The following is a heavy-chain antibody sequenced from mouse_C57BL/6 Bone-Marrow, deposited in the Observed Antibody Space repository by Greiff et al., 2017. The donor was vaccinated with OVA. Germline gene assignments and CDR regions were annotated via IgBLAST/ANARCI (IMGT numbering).Heavy chain of an antibody. J-gene: IGHJ2*01. CDR2: IDPSDSYT. V-gene: IGHV1-69*01. CDR1: GYTFTSYW. Sequence: QVQLQQPGAELVMPGASVKLSCKASGYTFTSYWMHWVKQRPGQGLEWIGEIDPSDSYTNSNQKFKGKSTLTVDKSSSTAYMQLSSLTSEDSAVYYCARLVYYYGSTSYYFDDWGQGTTLTVSS. D-gene: IGHD1-1*01. CDR3: ARLVYYYGSTSYYFDD.